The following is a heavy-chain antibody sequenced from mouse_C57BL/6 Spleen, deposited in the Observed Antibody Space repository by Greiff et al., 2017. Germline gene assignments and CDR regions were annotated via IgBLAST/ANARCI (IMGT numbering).Heavy chain of an antibody. CDR3: TRGGDGAWFAY. CDR1: GYTFTDYE. CDR2: IDPETGGT. Sequence: QVHVKQSGAELVRPGASVTLSCKASGYTFTDYEMHWVKQTPVHGLEWIGAIDPETGGTAYNQKFKGKAILTADKSSSTAYMELRSLTSEDSAVYYCTRGGDGAWFAYWGQGTLVTVSA. V-gene: IGHV1-15*01. J-gene: IGHJ3*01. D-gene: IGHD3-3*01.